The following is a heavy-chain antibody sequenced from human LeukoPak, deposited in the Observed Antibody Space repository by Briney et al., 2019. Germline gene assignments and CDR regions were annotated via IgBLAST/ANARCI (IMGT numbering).Heavy chain of an antibody. Sequence: SETLSLTCAVYGGSFSGYYWSWIRQPPGRGLEWIGEINHSGSTNYNPSLKGRVTISVDTSKNQFSLKLSSVTAADTAVYYCARVDVGGGFDYWGQGTLVTVSS. CDR1: GGSFSGYY. D-gene: IGHD3-16*01. V-gene: IGHV4-34*01. J-gene: IGHJ4*02. CDR3: ARVDVGGGFDY. CDR2: INHSGST.